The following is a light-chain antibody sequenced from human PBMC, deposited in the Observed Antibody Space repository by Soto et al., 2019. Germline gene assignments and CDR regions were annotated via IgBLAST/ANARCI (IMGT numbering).Light chain of an antibody. CDR2: GAS. CDR1: QSASSN. J-gene: IGKJ1*01. Sequence: EIVISKSEAALSVSPGERATLSCRASQSASSNIAWYQQKPGQAPRLLIDGASTRATGIPARFSGSGSGTEFTLTSSSLPPDDFATYYCQQYSSYWTFGQGTKVDI. V-gene: IGKV3-15*01. CDR3: QQYSSYWT.